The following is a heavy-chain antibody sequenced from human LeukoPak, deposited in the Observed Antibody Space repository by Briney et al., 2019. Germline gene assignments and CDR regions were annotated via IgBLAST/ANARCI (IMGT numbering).Heavy chain of an antibody. D-gene: IGHD4-23*01. CDR2: IKQDGSEK. J-gene: IGHJ4*02. Sequence: GGSLRLSCAAAGFTFSDYWMSWVRQAPGKGLEWVANIKQDGSEKYYVDSVKGRFTISRDNAKNSLSLHMNSLRAEDTAVYYCARRGDGGRSFDYWGQGTLVTVSS. V-gene: IGHV3-7*03. CDR1: GFTFSDYW. CDR3: ARRGDGGRSFDY.